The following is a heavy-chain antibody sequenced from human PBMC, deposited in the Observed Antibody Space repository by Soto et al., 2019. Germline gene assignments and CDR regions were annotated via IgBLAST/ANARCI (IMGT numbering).Heavy chain of an antibody. Sequence: GGSLRLSCAASGFTFSSYAMHWVRQAPGKGLEWVAVISYDGSNKYYADSVKGRFTISRDNSKNTLYLQMNSLRAEDTAVYYCARSGSYRPLCSYWGQGTLATVSS. CDR1: GFTFSSYA. CDR2: ISYDGSNK. D-gene: IGHD1-26*01. CDR3: ARSGSYRPLCSY. J-gene: IGHJ4*02. V-gene: IGHV3-30-3*01.